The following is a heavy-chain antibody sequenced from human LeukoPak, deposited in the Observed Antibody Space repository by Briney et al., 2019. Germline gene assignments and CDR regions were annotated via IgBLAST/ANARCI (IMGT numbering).Heavy chain of an antibody. CDR3: ARFSGWYSSFDY. CDR2: ISSSGSTI. Sequence: GGSLRLSCALSVFTFSSYEMNGVPHAPGKGLEGVSYISSSGSTIYYAASVKGRFTISRDNATSSLYLQLTSLRAEDTAVYYCARFSGWYSSFDYWGQGTLVTVSS. V-gene: IGHV3-48*03. D-gene: IGHD6-19*01. CDR1: VFTFSSYE. J-gene: IGHJ4*02.